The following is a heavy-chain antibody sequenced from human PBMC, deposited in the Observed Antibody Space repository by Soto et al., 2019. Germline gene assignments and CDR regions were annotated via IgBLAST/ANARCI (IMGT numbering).Heavy chain of an antibody. Sequence: SSETLSLTCTVSADSISSGGHYWSWIRQHPGKGLEWIGYIYYSGSTYYSPSLKSRVTMSVDTSKNQFSLTLSSVTPADTAVYFCARLYTYGYYYFDYWGQGTLVPVSS. D-gene: IGHD5-18*01. V-gene: IGHV4-31*03. CDR2: IYYSGST. CDR3: ARLYTYGYYYFDY. CDR1: ADSISSGGHY. J-gene: IGHJ4*02.